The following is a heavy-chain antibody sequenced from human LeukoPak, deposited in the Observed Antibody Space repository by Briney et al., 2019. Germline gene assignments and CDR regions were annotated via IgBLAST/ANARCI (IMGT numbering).Heavy chain of an antibody. Sequence: GGSLRLSCAASGFPFSSYAMNWVRQAPGKGLGWVSVIAGSDGFTQYADSVKGRFTISRDNSKNTVYLQMNRLRVEDTALYYCVRSLDYWGQGTLVTVSS. V-gene: IGHV3-23*01. CDR3: VRSLDY. CDR1: GFPFSSYA. CDR2: IAGSDGFT. J-gene: IGHJ4*02.